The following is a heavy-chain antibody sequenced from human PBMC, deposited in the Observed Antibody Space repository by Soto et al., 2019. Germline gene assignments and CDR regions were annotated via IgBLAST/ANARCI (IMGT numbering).Heavy chain of an antibody. J-gene: IGHJ3*02. Sequence: SETLSLTCTVSGGSISSGGYYWSWIRQHPGKGLEWIGYIYYSGSTYYNPSLKSRVTISVDTSKNQFSLKLSSVTAADTAVYYCARIDERLRLSDAFDIWGQGTMVTVSS. CDR2: IYYSGST. CDR1: GGSISSGGYY. CDR3: ARIDERLRLSDAFDI. V-gene: IGHV4-31*03. D-gene: IGHD4-17*01.